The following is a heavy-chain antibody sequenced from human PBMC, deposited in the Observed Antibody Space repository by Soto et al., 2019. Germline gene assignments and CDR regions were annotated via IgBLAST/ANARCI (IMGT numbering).Heavy chain of an antibody. Sequence: ASVRVSCKASGYSFTSYGISWVRQAPGQGLEWMGWISAYNGNTNYAQKLQGRVTMTTDTSTSTAYMELRSLRSDDTVVYYCARLGSGWYPSDYWGQGTLVTVSS. CDR2: ISAYNGNT. V-gene: IGHV1-18*01. D-gene: IGHD6-19*01. CDR3: ARLGSGWYPSDY. J-gene: IGHJ4*02. CDR1: GYSFTSYG.